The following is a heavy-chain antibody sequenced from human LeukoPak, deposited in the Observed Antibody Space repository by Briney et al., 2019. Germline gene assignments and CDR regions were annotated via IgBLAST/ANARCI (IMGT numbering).Heavy chain of an antibody. D-gene: IGHD2-2*01. CDR2: INPNRGGT. Sequence: AASVKVSCKASGYTFTGYYMHWVRQAPGQGLEWMGWINPNRGGTNYAQKFQGRVTMTRDTSISTAYMELSRLRSDDTAVYYCASGDIVVVPTLDYWGQGTLVTVSS. J-gene: IGHJ4*02. CDR3: ASGDIVVVPTLDY. V-gene: IGHV1-2*02. CDR1: GYTFTGYY.